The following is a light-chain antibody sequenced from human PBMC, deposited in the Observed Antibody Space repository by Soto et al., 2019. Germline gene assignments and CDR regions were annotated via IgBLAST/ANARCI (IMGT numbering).Light chain of an antibody. CDR2: DVS. CDR1: SSDVGGYNY. V-gene: IGLV2-14*01. J-gene: IGLJ3*02. Sequence: QSALTQPASVSESPGQSITISCTGTSSDVGGYNYVSWFQQHPGKAPKLIIYDVSYRPSGVSDRFSASKSGNTASLTISGLQAEDEADYYCSAYTARSTLVFGGGTKLTVL. CDR3: SAYTARSTLV.